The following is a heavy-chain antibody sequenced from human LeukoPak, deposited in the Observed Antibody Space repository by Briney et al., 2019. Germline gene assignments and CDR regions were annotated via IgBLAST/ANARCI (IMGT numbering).Heavy chain of an antibody. CDR3: ARGPPSRGYGYSVRRKYFDY. J-gene: IGHJ4*02. D-gene: IGHD5-18*01. V-gene: IGHV4-39*07. CDR2: IYYSGST. Sequence: SETLSLTCTVSGGSISSGSYYWGWIRQPPGKGLEWIGSIYYSGSTYYNPSLKSRVTISVDTSKNQFSLKLSSVTAADTAVYYCARGPPSRGYGYSVRRKYFDYWGQGTLVTVSS. CDR1: GGSISSGSYY.